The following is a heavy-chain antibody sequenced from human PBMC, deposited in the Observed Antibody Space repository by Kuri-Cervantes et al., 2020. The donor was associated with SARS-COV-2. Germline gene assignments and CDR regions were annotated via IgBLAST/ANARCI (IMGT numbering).Heavy chain of an antibody. D-gene: IGHD6-13*01. V-gene: IGHV4-59*08. CDR1: GGSFSGYY. CDR2: IYYSGST. J-gene: IGHJ4*02. CDR3: ARHLGSSWPAFDY. Sequence: GSLRLSCAAYGGSFSGYYWSWIRQPPGKGLEWIGYIYYSGSTNYNPSLKSRVTISVDTSKNQFSLKLSSVTAADTAVYYCARHLGSSWPAFDYWGQGTLVTVSS.